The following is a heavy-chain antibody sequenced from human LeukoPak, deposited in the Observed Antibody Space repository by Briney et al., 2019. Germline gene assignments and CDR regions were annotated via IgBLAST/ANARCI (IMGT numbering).Heavy chain of an antibody. D-gene: IGHD6-13*01. CDR3: ARPLLDSSSWYFDAFDI. V-gene: IGHV5-51*01. Sequence: GESLKISCKGSGYSFTSYWIGWVRQMPGKGLEWMGIIYPGDSDTRYSPSFQGQVTISADKSISTAYLQWSSLKASDTAMYYCARPLLDSSSWYFDAFDIWGQGTMVTVSS. CDR1: GYSFTSYW. CDR2: IYPGDSDT. J-gene: IGHJ3*02.